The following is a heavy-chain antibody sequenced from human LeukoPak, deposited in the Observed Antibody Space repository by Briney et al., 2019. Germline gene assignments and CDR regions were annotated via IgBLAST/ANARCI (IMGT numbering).Heavy chain of an antibody. V-gene: IGHV4-34*01. Sequence: PSETLSLTCAVYGGSFSGYYWSWIRQPPGKGLEWIGEINHSGSTNYNPSLKSRVTISVDTSKNQFSLKLSSVTAADTAVYYCARRRGARAGNHYYYYGMDVWGQGTTVTVSS. CDR2: INHSGST. D-gene: IGHD4-23*01. CDR3: ARRRGARAGNHYYYYGMDV. J-gene: IGHJ6*02. CDR1: GGSFSGYY.